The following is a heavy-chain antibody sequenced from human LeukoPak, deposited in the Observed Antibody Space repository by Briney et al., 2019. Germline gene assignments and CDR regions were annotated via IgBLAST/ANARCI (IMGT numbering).Heavy chain of an antibody. J-gene: IGHJ3*02. CDR3: ARSYHYYDSSGYSMGDTFEI. Sequence: GASVKVSCKASGYTFTDYYMHWVRQAPGQGLEWMGWIDPNSGDTNYAQKFQGRVTMTRDTSISTAYMEPSRLRSDDTAVFYCARSYHYYDSSGYSMGDTFEIWGQGTMVTVSS. CDR2: IDPNSGDT. V-gene: IGHV1-2*02. CDR1: GYTFTDYY. D-gene: IGHD3-22*01.